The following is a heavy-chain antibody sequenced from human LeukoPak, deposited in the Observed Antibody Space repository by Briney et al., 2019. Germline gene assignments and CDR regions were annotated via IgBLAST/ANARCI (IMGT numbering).Heavy chain of an antibody. CDR3: ARGLWGAYYFDY. Sequence: ASVKVSCKASGYTFTGYYMHWVRQAPGQGLEWTGWINPNSGGTNYAQKFQGRVTMTRDTSISTAYMAVSRLRSDDTAVYYCARGLWGAYYFDYWGQGTLVTVSS. J-gene: IGHJ4*02. V-gene: IGHV1-2*02. CDR2: INPNSGGT. CDR1: GYTFTGYY. D-gene: IGHD3-16*01.